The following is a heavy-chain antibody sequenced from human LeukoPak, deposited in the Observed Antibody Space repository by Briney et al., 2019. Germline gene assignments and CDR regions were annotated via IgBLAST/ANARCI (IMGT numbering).Heavy chain of an antibody. Sequence: SETLSLTCTVSGGSISSSSYYWGWIRQPPGKGLEWIGSIYYSGSTYYNPSLKSRVTISVDTSKNQFSLKLSSVTAADTAVYYCASLYSGSYPGYWGQGTLVTVSP. CDR1: GGSISSSSYY. J-gene: IGHJ4*02. CDR2: IYYSGST. D-gene: IGHD1-26*01. V-gene: IGHV4-39*01. CDR3: ASLYSGSYPGY.